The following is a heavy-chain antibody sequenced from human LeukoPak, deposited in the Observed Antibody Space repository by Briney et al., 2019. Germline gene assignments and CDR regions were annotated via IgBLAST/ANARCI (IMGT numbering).Heavy chain of an antibody. CDR1: GFTFSSYA. CDR3: ARDLSSSYYFDY. V-gene: IGHV3-30-3*01. Sequence: GGSLRLSCAASGFTFSSYAMHWVRQAPGKGLEWVAVISYDGSNKYYADSVKGGFTISRDNSKNTLYLQMNSLRAEDTAVYYCARDLSSSYYFDYWGQGTLVTVSS. CDR2: ISYDGSNK. D-gene: IGHD6-13*01. J-gene: IGHJ4*02.